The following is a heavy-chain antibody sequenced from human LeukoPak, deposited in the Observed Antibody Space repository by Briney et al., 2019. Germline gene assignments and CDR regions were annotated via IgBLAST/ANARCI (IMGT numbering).Heavy chain of an antibody. CDR2: IHYSGNT. CDR1: GGSISSDDYH. D-gene: IGHD3-3*01. Sequence: SETLSLTCSVSGGSISSDDYHWSWIRQHPGKGLEWIGYIHYSGNTYYNPSLKSRITTSADTSKNQFSLKLSSVTAADTAVYYCARRVTIFGVARANNWFDPWGQGTLVTVSS. V-gene: IGHV4-31*03. J-gene: IGHJ5*02. CDR3: ARRVTIFGVARANNWFDP.